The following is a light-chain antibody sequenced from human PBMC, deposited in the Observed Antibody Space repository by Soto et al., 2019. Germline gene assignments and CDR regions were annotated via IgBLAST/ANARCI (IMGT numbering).Light chain of an antibody. V-gene: IGLV1-44*01. CDR3: ATWDDSLNGLV. CDR1: SSSIGSNT. Sequence: QSVLTQPPSASGTPGQRVTISCSGSSSSIGSNTVNWYQQLPGTAPTLLIYSNDQRPSGVPDRFSGSKSGTSASLAISGLQSDDESDYYCATWDDSLNGLVFGGGTKLTVL. CDR2: SND. J-gene: IGLJ2*01.